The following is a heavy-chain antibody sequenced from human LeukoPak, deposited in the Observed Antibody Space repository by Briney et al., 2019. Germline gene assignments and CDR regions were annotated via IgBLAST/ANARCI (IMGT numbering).Heavy chain of an antibody. CDR3: ARDTPPSYYHYMDV. Sequence: QAGGSLRLSCAASGFGFSTYGMTWVRQAPGKGLEWVSFISGSGGSIYYADSVKGRFIISRDNSKNMVYLQMNSLRVGDTAVYYCARDTPPSYYHYMDVWGKGTTVTVSS. V-gene: IGHV3-23*01. J-gene: IGHJ6*03. CDR1: GFGFSTYG. CDR2: ISGSGGSI.